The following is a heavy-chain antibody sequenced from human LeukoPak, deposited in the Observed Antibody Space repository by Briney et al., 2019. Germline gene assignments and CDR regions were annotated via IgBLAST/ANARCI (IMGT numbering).Heavy chain of an antibody. J-gene: IGHJ1*01. CDR3: AILGFWGSYRYTGHYFQH. Sequence: PSETLTLTCTVSGGSIGSSSYYWGWIRQPPGKGLECIGSIYYSGSTYYNPSLKSRVTISVDTSKNQFSLKLSSVTAAYTAVYYCAILGFWGSYRYTGHYFQHWGQGTLVTVSS. D-gene: IGHD3-16*02. V-gene: IGHV4-39*01. CDR1: GGSIGSSSYY. CDR2: IYYSGST.